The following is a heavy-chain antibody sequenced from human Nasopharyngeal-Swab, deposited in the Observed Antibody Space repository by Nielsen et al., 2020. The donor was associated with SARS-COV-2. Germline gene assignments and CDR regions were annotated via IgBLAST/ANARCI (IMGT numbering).Heavy chain of an antibody. CDR3: ARGDGTMVRGVIIRGGMDV. D-gene: IGHD3-10*01. V-gene: IGHV3-13*05. CDR2: IGTAGDP. Sequence: GESLKISCAASGFTFSSYDMHWVRQATGKGLEWVSAIGTAGDPYYPGSVKGRFTISRENAKNSSYLQMNSLRAGDTAVYYCARGDGTMVRGVIIRGGMDVWGQGTTVTVSS. CDR1: GFTFSSYD. J-gene: IGHJ6*02.